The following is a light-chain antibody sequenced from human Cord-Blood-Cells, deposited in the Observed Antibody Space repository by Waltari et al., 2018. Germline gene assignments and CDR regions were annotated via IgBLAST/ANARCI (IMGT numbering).Light chain of an antibody. CDR2: LGS. J-gene: IGKJ4*01. Sequence: DIVMTQSPLSLPVTPGEPASISCRSSQSLLHSNGYNYLDWYLQKPGHSPQLLIYLGSNRASGVPDRFSGSGSGTDFTLKISRVEAEDVGVYYCMQALQTPVTFGGGTKVEIK. CDR3: MQALQTPVT. CDR1: QSLLHSNGYNY. V-gene: IGKV2-28*01.